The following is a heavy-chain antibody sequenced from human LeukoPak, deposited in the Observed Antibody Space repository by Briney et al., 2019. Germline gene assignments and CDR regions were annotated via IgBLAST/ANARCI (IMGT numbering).Heavy chain of an antibody. V-gene: IGHV3-23*01. CDR2: ISGSGGST. CDR1: GFTFSSYA. Sequence: GGSLRLSCAASGFTFSSYAMSWVRQAPGKGLEWVSTISGSGGSTYYADSVKGRFTISRDNSKNTLYLQMNSLRAEDTAIYYCAKVGTGTTSAWFDHWGQGTQVTVSS. J-gene: IGHJ5*02. CDR3: AKVGTGTTSAWFDH. D-gene: IGHD1-1*01.